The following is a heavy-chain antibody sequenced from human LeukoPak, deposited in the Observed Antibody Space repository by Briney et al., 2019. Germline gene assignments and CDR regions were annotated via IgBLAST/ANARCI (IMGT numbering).Heavy chain of an antibody. CDR2: INHSGST. Sequence: SETLSLTCAVYGGSFSGYYWSWIRQPPGKGLEWIGEINHSGSTYYNPSLKSRVTISVDTSKNQSSLKLSSVTAADTAVYYCARQVSADVLRFLEWLFYYFDYWGQGTLVTVSS. CDR3: ARQVSADVLRFLEWLFYYFDY. D-gene: IGHD3-3*01. CDR1: GGSFSGYY. V-gene: IGHV4-34*01. J-gene: IGHJ4*02.